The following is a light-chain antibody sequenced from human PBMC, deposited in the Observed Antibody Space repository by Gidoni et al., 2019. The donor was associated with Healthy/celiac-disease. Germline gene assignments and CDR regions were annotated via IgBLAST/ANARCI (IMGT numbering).Light chain of an antibody. V-gene: IGLV1-44*01. CDR3: AAWDDSLNGYWV. J-gene: IGLJ3*02. CDR1: RSNIGSNT. CDR2: SNN. Sequence: QPVLTPPPPASGAPGPRVTISCSGSRSNIGSNTVNWYQQLPGTAPKLLIYSNNQRPSGVPDRFPGSKSGTSASLAISGLQSEDEADYYCAAWDDSLNGYWVFGGGTKLTVL.